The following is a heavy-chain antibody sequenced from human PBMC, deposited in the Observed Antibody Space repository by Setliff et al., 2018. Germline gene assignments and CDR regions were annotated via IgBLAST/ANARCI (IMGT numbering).Heavy chain of an antibody. V-gene: IGHV1-69*05. CDR1: GGTFSSYA. CDR2: IIPIFGTA. J-gene: IGHJ3*02. Sequence: GASVKVSCKASGGTFSSYAISWVRQAPGQGLEWMGGIIPIFGTANYAQKFQGRVTITTDGSTSTAYMELSSLRSEDTAVYYCARLGLDYYDSSGYPTAAFDIWGQGTMVTVSS. D-gene: IGHD3-22*01. CDR3: ARLGLDYYDSSGYPTAAFDI.